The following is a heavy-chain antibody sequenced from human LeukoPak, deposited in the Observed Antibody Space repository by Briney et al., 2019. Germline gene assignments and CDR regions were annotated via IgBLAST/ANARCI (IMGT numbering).Heavy chain of an antibody. Sequence: GGSLRLSCAASGFIFSDYVMNWLRQAPGRGLEWVAYIRYDGSHKYYIDSVKGRFTISRDNSKNTLYLQMNSLRPEDTAVYYCARGNRGYSGPVRHYYYYMDVWGKGTTVTVSS. CDR1: GFIFSDYV. CDR2: IRYDGSHK. CDR3: ARGNRGYSGPVRHYYYYMDV. D-gene: IGHD5-12*01. J-gene: IGHJ6*03. V-gene: IGHV3-30*02.